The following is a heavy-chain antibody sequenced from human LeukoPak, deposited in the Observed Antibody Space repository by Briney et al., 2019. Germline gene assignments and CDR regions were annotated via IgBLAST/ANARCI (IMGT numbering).Heavy chain of an antibody. CDR3: ARGGYSSGWSSDY. D-gene: IGHD6-19*01. CDR2: INHSGST. CDR1: GFTFSDYY. Sequence: GSLRLSCAASGFTFSDYYMSWIRQPPGKGLEWIGEINHSGSTNYNPSLKSRVTISVDTSKNQFSLKLSSVTAADTAVYYCARGGYSSGWSSDYWGQGTLVTVSS. J-gene: IGHJ4*02. V-gene: IGHV4-34*01.